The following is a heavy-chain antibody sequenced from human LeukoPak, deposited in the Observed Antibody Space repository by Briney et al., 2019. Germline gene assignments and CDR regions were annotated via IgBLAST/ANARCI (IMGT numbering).Heavy chain of an antibody. J-gene: IGHJ4*02. CDR3: ARYDILTGYCDY. CDR1: GGTFSSYA. D-gene: IGHD3-9*01. V-gene: IGHV1-69*04. Sequence: ASVKVSCKASGGTFSSYAISWVRQAPGQGLGWMGRIIPILGIANYAQKFQGRVTITADKSTSTAYMELSSLRSEDTAVYYCARYDILTGYCDYWGQGTLVTVSS. CDR2: IIPILGIA.